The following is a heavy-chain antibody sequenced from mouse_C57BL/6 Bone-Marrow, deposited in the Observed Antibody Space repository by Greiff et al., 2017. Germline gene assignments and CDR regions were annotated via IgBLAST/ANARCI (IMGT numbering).Heavy chain of an antibody. Sequence: EVHLVESGGDLVKPGGSLKLSCAASGFTFSSYGMSWVRQTPDKRLEWVATISSGGSYPYYPDSVKGRFTISRDNAKNTLYLQMSSLKSEDTAMYYCARHRYFDVWGTGTTVTVSS. V-gene: IGHV5-6*01. J-gene: IGHJ1*03. CDR3: ARHRYFDV. CDR1: GFTFSSYG. CDR2: ISSGGSYP.